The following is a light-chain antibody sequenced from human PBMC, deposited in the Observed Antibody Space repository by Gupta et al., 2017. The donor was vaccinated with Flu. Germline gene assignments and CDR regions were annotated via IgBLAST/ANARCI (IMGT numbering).Light chain of an antibody. Sequence: QSITTSCTGTSSAIGGHNPVSWYQQHPGKAPKLMIYEVTNRPSGVSNRFSGSKSGNTASLTISGLQPEDEDDYYCTSYKTITVLFGGGTKLTVL. CDR1: SSAIGGHNP. CDR2: EVT. CDR3: TSYKTITVL. J-gene: IGLJ2*01. V-gene: IGLV2-14*01.